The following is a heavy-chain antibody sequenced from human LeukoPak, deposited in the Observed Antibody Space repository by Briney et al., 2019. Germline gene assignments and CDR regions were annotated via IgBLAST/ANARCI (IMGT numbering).Heavy chain of an antibody. CDR2: ISSDGTNK. D-gene: IGHD3-3*01. CDR1: RFFFSSYA. CDR3: ARCRENDFWSGSPVDY. Sequence: PGGSLRLSCAASRFFFSSYAMHWVRQAPGKGLEWLAVISSDGTNKYYADSVKGRFTIPRDNSKNTLYLQMNSLRVEDTAVYYCARCRENDFWSGSPVDYWGQGTLVTVSS. V-gene: IGHV3-30-3*01. J-gene: IGHJ4*02.